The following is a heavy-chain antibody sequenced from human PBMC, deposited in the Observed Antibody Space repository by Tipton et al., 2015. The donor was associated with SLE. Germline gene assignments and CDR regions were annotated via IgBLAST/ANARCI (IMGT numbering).Heavy chain of an antibody. CDR3: ARGRGATYFDY. Sequence: TLSLTCTVSGGSISSSSYYWGWIRQPPGKGLEWIGSIYYSGSTYYNPSLKSRVTISVDTSKNQFSLKLSSVTAADTAVYYCARGRGATYFDYWGQGTLVTVSS. CDR2: IYYSGST. CDR1: GGSISSSSYY. D-gene: IGHD1-26*01. V-gene: IGHV4-39*07. J-gene: IGHJ4*02.